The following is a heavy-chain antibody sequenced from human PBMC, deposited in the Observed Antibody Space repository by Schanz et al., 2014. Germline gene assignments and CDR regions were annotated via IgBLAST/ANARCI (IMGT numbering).Heavy chain of an antibody. CDR2: ISGSGRDT. V-gene: IGHV3-23*04. D-gene: IGHD2-8*02. J-gene: IGHJ3*01. CDR3: TRDRGALVTHNDALNL. Sequence: EVQLVESGGGLVQPGGSLRLSCGASGFTFSAHAMSWVRQAPGKGPEWFSAISGSGRDTYYAASVRGRFTISRDNSKNTVYLQMDSLRSEDTAVYYCTRDRGALVTHNDALNLWGQGTMVSVSS. CDR1: GFTFSAHA.